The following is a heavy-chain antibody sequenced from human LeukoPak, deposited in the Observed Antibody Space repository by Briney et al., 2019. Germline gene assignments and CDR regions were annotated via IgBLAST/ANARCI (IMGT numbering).Heavy chain of an antibody. CDR3: AAEGRPTVVTFRKGAVDL. Sequence: SVKVSCTASGFTFTSSAVQWVRQARGQRLEWIGWIGVGSGNTNYAQKFQERVTITRDMSTSTVYMELSSLRSEDTAVYYCAAEGRPTVVTFRKGAVDLWGQGTMVTVSS. J-gene: IGHJ3*01. CDR2: IGVGSGNT. CDR1: GFTFTSSA. D-gene: IGHD4-23*01. V-gene: IGHV1-58*01.